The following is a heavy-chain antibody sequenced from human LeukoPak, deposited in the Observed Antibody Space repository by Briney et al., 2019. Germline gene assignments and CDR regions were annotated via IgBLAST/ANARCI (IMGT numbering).Heavy chain of an antibody. Sequence: GGSLRLSCAASGFTFSSYAMSWVRQAPGKGLEWVSAISGSGGSTYYADSVKGRFTISRDNSKNTLYLQMNSLRAEDTAVYYCAKDPEQWLVQYYLDYWGQGTLVTVSS. D-gene: IGHD6-19*01. CDR1: GFTFSSYA. V-gene: IGHV3-23*01. CDR3: AKDPEQWLVQYYLDY. J-gene: IGHJ4*02. CDR2: ISGSGGST.